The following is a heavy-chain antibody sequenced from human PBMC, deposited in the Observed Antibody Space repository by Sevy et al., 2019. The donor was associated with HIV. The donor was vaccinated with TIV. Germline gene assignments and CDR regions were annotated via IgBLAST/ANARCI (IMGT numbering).Heavy chain of an antibody. J-gene: IGHJ5*02. CDR3: ARGDERSSWDRGEGNWFDP. D-gene: IGHD6-13*01. CDR1: GFTFSSYS. CDR2: ISSSSSTI. V-gene: IGHV3-48*02. Sequence: GGSLRLSCAASGFTFSSYSMNWVRQAPGKGLEWVSYISSSSSTIYYEDSVKGRFTISRENAKNSLYLQMNSLREEDRAVYYGARGDERSSWDRGEGNWFDPWGQGTLVTVSS.